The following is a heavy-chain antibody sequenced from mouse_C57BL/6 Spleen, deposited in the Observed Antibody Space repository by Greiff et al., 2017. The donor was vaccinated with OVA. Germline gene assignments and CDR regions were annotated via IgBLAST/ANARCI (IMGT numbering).Heavy chain of an antibody. J-gene: IGHJ4*01. CDR3: ARNYGSSYVGYAMDY. V-gene: IGHV1-69*01. Sequence: QVQLQQPGAELVMPGASVKLSCKASGYTFTSYWMHWVKQRPGQGLEWIGEIDPSDSYTNYNQKFKGKSTLTVDKSSSTAYMHLSSLTSEDSAVYYCARNYGSSYVGYAMDYWGQGTSVTVSS. D-gene: IGHD1-1*01. CDR1: GYTFTSYW. CDR2: IDPSDSYT.